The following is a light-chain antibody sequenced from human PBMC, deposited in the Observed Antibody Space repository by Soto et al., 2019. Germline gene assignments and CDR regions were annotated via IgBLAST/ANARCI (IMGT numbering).Light chain of an antibody. CDR1: QSVSSSY. V-gene: IGKV3D-20*02. Sequence: EIVLTQSPGTLSLSPGERATLSCRASQSVSSSYLAWYRQKPGQAPRLVIFDASNRANGVPARFGGSGSGTDFTLTINSLEPEDFAVYYCQQRNVWPPITFGQGTRLEIK. J-gene: IGKJ5*01. CDR2: DAS. CDR3: QQRNVWPPIT.